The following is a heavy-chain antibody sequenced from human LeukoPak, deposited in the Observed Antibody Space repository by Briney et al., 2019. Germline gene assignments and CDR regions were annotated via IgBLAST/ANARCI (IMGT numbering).Heavy chain of an antibody. Sequence: SETLSLTCTVSGGSISSYYWSWIRQPPGKGLEWIGYIYYSGSTNYNPSLKSRATISVDTSKNQFSLKLRSVTAADTAVYYCARVGGITMIVVLITDAFDIWGQGTMVTVSS. CDR3: ARVGGITMIVVLITDAFDI. CDR2: IYYSGST. D-gene: IGHD3-22*01. CDR1: GGSISSYY. V-gene: IGHV4-59*12. J-gene: IGHJ3*02.